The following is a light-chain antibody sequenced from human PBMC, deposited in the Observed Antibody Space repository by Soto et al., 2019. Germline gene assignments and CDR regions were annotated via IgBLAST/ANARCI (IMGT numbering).Light chain of an antibody. CDR3: QQYNNWAP. CDR1: QSVSSN. J-gene: IGKJ3*01. V-gene: IGKV3-15*01. Sequence: EIVMTQSPATLSVSPGERATLSCRASQSVSSNLAWYQQKPGQAPRLLIYGASTRATGIPARFSGSGSGTAFTLTISSLQSEDFAVYYCQQYNNWAPFGPGTKVDIK. CDR2: GAS.